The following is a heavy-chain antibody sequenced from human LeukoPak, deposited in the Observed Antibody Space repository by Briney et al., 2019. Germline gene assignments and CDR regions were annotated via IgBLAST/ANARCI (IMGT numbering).Heavy chain of an antibody. Sequence: ASVKVSCKASGYTFTSYAMHWVRQAPGRRLEWMGWINTGNGNTKYSQKFQGRVTITRDTSASTAYMDLSSLRSEDTAVYYCARGTNYGDYFVGDAFDVWGQGTMVTVSS. V-gene: IGHV1-3*04. CDR1: GYTFTSYA. CDR2: INTGNGNT. D-gene: IGHD4-17*01. CDR3: ARGTNYGDYFVGDAFDV. J-gene: IGHJ3*01.